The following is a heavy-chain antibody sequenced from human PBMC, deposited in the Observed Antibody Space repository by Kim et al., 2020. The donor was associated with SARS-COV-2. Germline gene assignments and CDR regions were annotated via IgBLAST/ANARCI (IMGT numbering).Heavy chain of an antibody. J-gene: IGHJ3*02. D-gene: IGHD3-22*01. CDR3: ARRYYYDSSGYYAFDI. V-gene: IGHV3-74*01. Sequence: ESVKGRFTISRDNAKNTLYLQMNSLRAEDTAVYYCARRYYYDSSGYYAFDIWGQGTMVTVSS.